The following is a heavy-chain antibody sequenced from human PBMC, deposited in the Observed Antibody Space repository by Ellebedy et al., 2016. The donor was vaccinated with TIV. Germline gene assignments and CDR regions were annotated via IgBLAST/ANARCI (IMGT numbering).Heavy chain of an antibody. V-gene: IGHV1-18*01. CDR2: ISAYNGNT. D-gene: IGHD1-1*01. Sequence: ASVKVSXXASGGTFSSYDINWVRQATGQGLEWMGWISAYNGNTNYAQKLQGRVTMTTDTSTSTAYMELRSLRSDDTAVYYCARNNWNDEPNWFDPWGQGTLVTVSS. J-gene: IGHJ5*02. CDR1: GGTFSSYD. CDR3: ARNNWNDEPNWFDP.